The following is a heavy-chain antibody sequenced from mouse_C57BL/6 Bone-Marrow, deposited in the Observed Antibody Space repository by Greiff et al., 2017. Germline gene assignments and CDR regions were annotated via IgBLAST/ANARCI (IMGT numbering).Heavy chain of an antibody. CDR3: ARTYYSKLAFAY. J-gene: IGHJ3*01. D-gene: IGHD2-12*01. Sequence: QVQLQQSGAELVKPGASVKISCKASGYAFSSYWMNWVKQRPGQGLEWIGQIYPGDGDTNYNGKFKGKATLTADKSSSTAYMQLSSLTSEDSAVYFCARTYYSKLAFAYWGQGTLVTVSA. CDR1: GYAFSSYW. CDR2: IYPGDGDT. V-gene: IGHV1-80*01.